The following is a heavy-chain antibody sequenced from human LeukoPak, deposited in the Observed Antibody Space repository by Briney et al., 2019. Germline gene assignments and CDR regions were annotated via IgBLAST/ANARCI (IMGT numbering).Heavy chain of an antibody. V-gene: IGHV1-2*02. CDR3: ARDLVSMATILPPDGFDS. D-gene: IGHD5-24*01. J-gene: IGHJ3*02. Sequence: GASPTVSCKASGYTFTDSYIHWVRQAPGQGLEWMGWLKALSGDTASAKKFQGRVTMTGEPPISTAYMDMSSLTSDDTAVYYCARDLVSMATILPPDGFDSWGQGTLIAAS. CDR1: GYTFTDSY. CDR2: LKALSGDT.